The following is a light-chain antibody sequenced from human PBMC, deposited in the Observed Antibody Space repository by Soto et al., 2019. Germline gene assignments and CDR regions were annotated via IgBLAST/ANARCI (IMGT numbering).Light chain of an antibody. CDR1: SSDVGGYNY. J-gene: IGLJ2*01. V-gene: IGLV2-14*03. CDR3: SSYRSSSTRVV. Sequence: QSALTQPASVSGSPGQSITISCTGTSSDVGGYNYVSWYQQHPGTPPKVMIYDVSKRSSGISNRFSESRSANTASLTISGVQVEDDADYYCSSYRSSSTRVVFGGGTQLTVL. CDR2: DVS.